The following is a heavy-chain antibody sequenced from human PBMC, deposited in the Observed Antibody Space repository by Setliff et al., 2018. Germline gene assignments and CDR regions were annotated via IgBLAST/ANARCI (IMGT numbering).Heavy chain of an antibody. CDR3: ARLGYRGDLDY. V-gene: IGHV4-39*01. CDR2: IYNSGST. J-gene: IGHJ4*02. D-gene: IGHD5-12*01. Sequence: PSETLSLTCNVSADSISSSYDYWAWIRQPPGKGLEWIGSIYNSGSTYYNPSLKSRVSISVDTSKNQFSLKLSSVTAADPAVYYCARLGYRGDLDYWGQGTLVTVSS. CDR1: ADSISSSYDY.